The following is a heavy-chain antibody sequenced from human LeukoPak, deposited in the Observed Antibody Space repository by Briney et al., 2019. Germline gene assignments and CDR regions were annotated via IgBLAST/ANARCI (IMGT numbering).Heavy chain of an antibody. J-gene: IGHJ4*02. V-gene: IGHV3-30*18. Sequence: PPGGPLRLSCAASGFTFSSYGMHWVRQAPGKGLEWVAVISYDGSNKYYADSEKGRFTISRDNSKNTLYLQMNSLRAEDTAVYYCAKSATKYSGYDEYYFDYWGQGTLVTVSS. CDR2: ISYDGSNK. CDR1: GFTFSSYG. D-gene: IGHD5-12*01. CDR3: AKSATKYSGYDEYYFDY.